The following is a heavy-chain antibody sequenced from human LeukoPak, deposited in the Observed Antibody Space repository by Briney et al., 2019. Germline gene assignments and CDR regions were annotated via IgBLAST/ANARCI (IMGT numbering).Heavy chain of an antibody. Sequence: SVKVSCKASGGTFISYAISWVRQAPGQGLEWMGGIIPIFGTANYAQKFQGRVTITADESTSTAYMELSSLRSEDTAVYYCARDFSSWYERPHTGFDYWGQGTLVTVSS. D-gene: IGHD6-13*01. CDR2: IIPIFGTA. J-gene: IGHJ4*02. CDR1: GGTFISYA. V-gene: IGHV1-69*01. CDR3: ARDFSSWYERPHTGFDY.